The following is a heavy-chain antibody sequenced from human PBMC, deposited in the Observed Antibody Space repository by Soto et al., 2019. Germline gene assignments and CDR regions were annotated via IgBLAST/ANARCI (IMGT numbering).Heavy chain of an antibody. J-gene: IGHJ4*02. D-gene: IGHD5-18*01. Sequence: GGSLRLSCAASGFTFSSYGMHWVRQAPGKGLEWVAVIWYDGSNKYYADSVKGRFTISRDNSKNTLYLQMNSLRAEDTAVYYCAREMRAVVSYYFDYWGQGTLVTVSS. CDR2: IWYDGSNK. CDR1: GFTFSSYG. V-gene: IGHV3-33*01. CDR3: AREMRAVVSYYFDY.